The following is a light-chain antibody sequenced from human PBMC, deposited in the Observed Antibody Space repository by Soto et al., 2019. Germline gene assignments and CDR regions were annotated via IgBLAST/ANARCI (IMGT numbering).Light chain of an antibody. CDR3: QQGNSPYT. Sequence: DIQMTQFPSSVSASVGERVTITCRASQGIKNWLAWYQQKPGKAPKLLIYAVSNLQSGVPSRFSGSGSETDFTLTISGLQSEDFATYYWQQGNSPYTFGQGTKVEMK. V-gene: IGKV1-12*01. CDR2: AVS. CDR1: QGIKNW. J-gene: IGKJ2*01.